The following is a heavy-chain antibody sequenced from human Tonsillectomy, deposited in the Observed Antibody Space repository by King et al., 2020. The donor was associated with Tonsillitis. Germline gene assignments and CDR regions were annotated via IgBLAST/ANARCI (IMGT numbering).Heavy chain of an antibody. Sequence: VQLVESGGGLVQPGGSLRLSCAASEFTFSSYWMSWVRQAPGKGLEWVANIKQDGSAKYYADSLRGRFTISRDNAKNSVYLQMNSLRAEDTAVYYCARVNYAGRDCWGQGTLVTVSS. CDR3: ARVNYAGRDC. V-gene: IGHV3-7*04. CDR1: EFTFSSYW. J-gene: IGHJ4*02. CDR2: IKQDGSAK. D-gene: IGHD4-23*01.